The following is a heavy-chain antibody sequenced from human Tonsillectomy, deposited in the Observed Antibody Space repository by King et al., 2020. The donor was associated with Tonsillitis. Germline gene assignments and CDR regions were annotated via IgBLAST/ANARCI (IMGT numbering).Heavy chain of an antibody. CDR3: AKDGEYCSSSSCYTWGNYMDV. V-gene: IGHV3-23*04. CDR2: ISGSGGYT. J-gene: IGHJ6*03. CDR1: GFTFSSYA. Sequence: QLVQSGGGLVQPGGSLRLSCAASGFTFSSYAMSWVRQAPGKGLEWVSAISGSGGYTYYAESVKGRFTISRDNSKNTLYLQMNSLRAEETAIYYCAKDGEYCSSSSCYTWGNYMDVWGKGTTVTVSS. D-gene: IGHD2-2*02.